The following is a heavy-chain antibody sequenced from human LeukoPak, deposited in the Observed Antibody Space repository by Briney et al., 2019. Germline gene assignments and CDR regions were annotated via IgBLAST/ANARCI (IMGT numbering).Heavy chain of an antibody. J-gene: IGHJ4*02. V-gene: IGHV1-18*01. CDR1: GYVFSSFG. CDR3: ARGVRGSQKLDY. D-gene: IGHD1-26*01. Sequence: ASVKISCKASGYVFSSFGVCWVRQAPGQGLEWMGWSGAYIGNTNYAQKFQGRLTMTTDASMSIAYMELRSLRSDVTAVYYCARGVRGSQKLDYWGQGTLVTVSS. CDR2: SGAYIGNT.